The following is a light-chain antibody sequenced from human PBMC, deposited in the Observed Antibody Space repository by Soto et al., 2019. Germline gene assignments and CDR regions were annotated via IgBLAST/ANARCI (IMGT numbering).Light chain of an antibody. CDR1: QGISSY. Sequence: IQLTQSPSSLSASVGDRVTITCRASQGISSYLAWYQQKPGKAPKLLIYAASTLQSGVPSRFSGSGSGTDFTLTISCLQPEDFATYYCQQFNSYPRAFGGGTKVESK. V-gene: IGKV1-9*01. CDR2: AAS. J-gene: IGKJ4*01. CDR3: QQFNSYPRA.